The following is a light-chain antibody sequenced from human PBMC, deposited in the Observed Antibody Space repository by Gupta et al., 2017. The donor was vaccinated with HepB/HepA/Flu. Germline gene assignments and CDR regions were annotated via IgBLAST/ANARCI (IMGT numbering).Light chain of an antibody. CDR1: QSITNF. J-gene: IGKJ4*01. CDR2: GAS. CDR3: QQRDSTPLT. Sequence: DIQMTQSPSSLSASVGDRVTITCRASQSITNFVNWYQQKPGKAPKLLIYGASTLQRGVPSRFTGSGSGTDFTLTINSLQPEDFATYYCQQRDSTPLTFGGGTTVEI. V-gene: IGKV1-39*01.